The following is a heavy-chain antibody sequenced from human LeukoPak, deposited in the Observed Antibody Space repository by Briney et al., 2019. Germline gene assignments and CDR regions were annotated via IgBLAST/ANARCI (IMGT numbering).Heavy chain of an antibody. V-gene: IGHV3-23*01. Sequence: GGSLRLSCAASGFTFSIYAMIWLPQARGKGLEGVSTITESGGDTYYADCVKGRFTISRDNAKNSLYLQMNSLRDEDSAVYYCARDPHIAAAGTIFDYWGQGTLVTVSS. CDR1: GFTFSIYA. J-gene: IGHJ4*02. CDR3: ARDPHIAAAGTIFDY. D-gene: IGHD6-13*01. CDR2: ITESGGDT.